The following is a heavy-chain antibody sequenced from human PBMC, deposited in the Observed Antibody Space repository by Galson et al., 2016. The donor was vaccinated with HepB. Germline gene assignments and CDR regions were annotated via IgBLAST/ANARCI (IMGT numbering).Heavy chain of an antibody. Sequence: TLSLTCAVYGGTFSSYFWSWIRQPPGKGLEWIGEISHRGTTNYNPSLKSRVTLSVDKSKNQFSLNLQSVTAADTAVYYCARARGHRVGQGVISVTYRYYFDYWGPGTLVTVSS. CDR3: ARARGHRVGQGVISVTYRYYFDY. D-gene: IGHD2/OR15-2a*01. V-gene: IGHV4-34*01. CDR2: ISHRGTT. J-gene: IGHJ4*02. CDR1: GGTFSSYF.